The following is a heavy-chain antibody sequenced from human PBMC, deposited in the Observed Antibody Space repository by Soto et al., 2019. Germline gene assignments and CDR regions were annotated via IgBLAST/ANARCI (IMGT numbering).Heavy chain of an antibody. CDR1: GYTFTSYD. D-gene: IGHD2-15*01. Sequence: ASVKVSCKASGYTFTSYDINWVRQATGQGLEWMGWMNPNSGNTGYAQKFQGRVTMTRNTSISTAYIELSSLRSEDTAVYYCAREDCSGGSCYRRADYWGQGTLVTVSS. J-gene: IGHJ4*02. V-gene: IGHV1-8*01. CDR2: MNPNSGNT. CDR3: AREDCSGGSCYRRADY.